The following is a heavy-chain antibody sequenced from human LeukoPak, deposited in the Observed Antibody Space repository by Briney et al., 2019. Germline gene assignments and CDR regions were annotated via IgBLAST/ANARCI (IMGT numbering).Heavy chain of an antibody. CDR1: GYSFTSYW. CDR3: ARRGYCSGASCFSHAFDI. CDR2: IYPGDSDT. V-gene: IGHV5-51*01. J-gene: IGHJ3*02. Sequence: GESLQISCKGSGYSFTSYWIGWVRQMPGKGLERMGIIYPGDSDTRYSPSFQDQVTISVDKSISTAYLQWSSLKASDTAMYYCARRGYCSGASCFSHAFDIWGQGTMVTVSS. D-gene: IGHD2-15*01.